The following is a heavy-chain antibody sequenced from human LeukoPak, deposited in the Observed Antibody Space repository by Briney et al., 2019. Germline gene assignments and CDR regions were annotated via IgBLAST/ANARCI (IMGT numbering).Heavy chain of an antibody. J-gene: IGHJ6*03. V-gene: IGHV4-39*07. CDR3: ARTMIVVVITDYYYYMDV. Sequence: PSETLSLTCTVSGGSISSSSYYWGWIRQPPGKGLEWIGSIYYSGSTYYNPSLKSRVTISVDTSKNQFSLKLSSVTAADTAVYYCARTMIVVVITDYYYYMDVWGKGTTVTISS. CDR1: GGSISSSSYY. CDR2: IYYSGST. D-gene: IGHD3-22*01.